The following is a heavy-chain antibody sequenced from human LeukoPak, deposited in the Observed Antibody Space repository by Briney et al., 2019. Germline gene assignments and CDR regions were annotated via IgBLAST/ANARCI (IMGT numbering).Heavy chain of an antibody. Sequence: PGGSLRLSCAASGFTFSFYAMSWVRQAPGKGLEWVSAISGSGGSTYYADSVKGRFTISRDNSKNTLYLQMNSLRAGDTAVYYCAKGTGSYYVKSYFDYWGQGTLVTVSS. CDR3: AKGTGSYYVKSYFDY. CDR2: ISGSGGST. CDR1: GFTFSFYA. V-gene: IGHV3-23*01. J-gene: IGHJ4*02. D-gene: IGHD3-10*01.